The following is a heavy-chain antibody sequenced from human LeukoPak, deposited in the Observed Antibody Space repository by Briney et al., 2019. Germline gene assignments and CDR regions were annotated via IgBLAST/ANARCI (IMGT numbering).Heavy chain of an antibody. D-gene: IGHD1-26*01. CDR1: GFTFSIYW. CDR2: IKQDGSEK. CDR3: ARYSGSYYAFDI. J-gene: IGHJ3*02. Sequence: GGSLRLSCAASGFTFSIYWMTWVRQGPGKGLEWVANIKQDGSEKYYVDSVRGRFTISRDNAKNSLYLQMNSLRAEDTAVYYCARYSGSYYAFDIWGQGTMVTVSS. V-gene: IGHV3-7*01.